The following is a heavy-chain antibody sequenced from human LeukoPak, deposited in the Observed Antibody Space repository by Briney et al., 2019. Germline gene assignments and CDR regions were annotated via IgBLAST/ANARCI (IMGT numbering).Heavy chain of an antibody. V-gene: IGHV4-4*07. J-gene: IGHJ4*02. CDR1: GAAISDYF. CDR2: ISTTGST. D-gene: IGHD3-3*01. Sequence: ASETLSLTCTVSGAAISDYFWSWIRQPAGKDLEWIGRISTTGSTYFNPSLQSRVRMSVDSSKTHFSLRLSSVTAADTAVYYCARLRSVTIFGVVNLFDYWGQGTLVTVSS. CDR3: ARLRSVTIFGVVNLFDY.